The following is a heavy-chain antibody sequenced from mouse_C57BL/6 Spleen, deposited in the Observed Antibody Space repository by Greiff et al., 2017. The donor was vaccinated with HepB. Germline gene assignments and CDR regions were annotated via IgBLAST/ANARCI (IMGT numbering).Heavy chain of an antibody. Sequence: EVNVVESGGGLVKPGGSLKLSCAASGFTFSSYAMSWVRQTPEKRLEWVATISDGGSYTYYPDNVKGRFTISRDNAKNNLYLQMSHLKSEDTAMYYCARVLLRSYMDYWGQGTSVTVSS. J-gene: IGHJ4*01. CDR2: ISDGGSYT. D-gene: IGHD1-1*01. V-gene: IGHV5-4*03. CDR3: ARVLLRSYMDY. CDR1: GFTFSSYA.